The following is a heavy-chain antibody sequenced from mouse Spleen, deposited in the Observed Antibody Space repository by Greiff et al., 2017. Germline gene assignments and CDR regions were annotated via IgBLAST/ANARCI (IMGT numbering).Heavy chain of an antibody. Sequence: VQLQQSGPGLVQPSQSLSITCTVSGFSLTSYGVHWVRQSPGKGLEWLGVIWRGGSTAYNAAFISRLSISKDNSKSQVFFKMNGLQADDTAIYYFARKDNYEGFAYWGQGTLVTVSA. V-gene: IGHV2-2*01. CDR2: IWRGGST. CDR3: ARKDNYEGFAY. J-gene: IGHJ3*01. CDR1: GFSLTSYG. D-gene: IGHD1-3*01.